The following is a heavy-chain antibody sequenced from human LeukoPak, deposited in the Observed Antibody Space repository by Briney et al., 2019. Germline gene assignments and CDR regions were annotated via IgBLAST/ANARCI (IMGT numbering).Heavy chain of an antibody. Sequence: GRSLRLSCATSGFIFSGSAMHWVRQAPGKGLEWVALISYDGSTKHYADSVKGRFTISRDNSKNTLYLQMNRLRPEDTAVHYCARLNWNYESYMDVWGKGTTVTVSS. D-gene: IGHD1-7*01. CDR3: ARLNWNYESYMDV. CDR1: GFIFSGSA. CDR2: ISYDGSTK. V-gene: IGHV3-30-3*01. J-gene: IGHJ6*03.